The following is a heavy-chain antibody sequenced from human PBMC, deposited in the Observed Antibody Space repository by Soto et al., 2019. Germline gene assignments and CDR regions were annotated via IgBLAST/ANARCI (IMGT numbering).Heavy chain of an antibody. D-gene: IGHD6-19*01. CDR1: SDSIAGENW. CDR2: VFHTGGK. CDR3: ARVFSSGSGWMYYFDF. J-gene: IGHJ4*02. V-gene: IGHV4-4*02. Sequence: QVQLQESGPGLVKPSETLSLTCTVSSDSIAGENWWSWVRQPPGLGLEWIGEVFHTGGKNYNPSLNGRVTMEVDTSKNQFSRKLISATASDTAVYYCARVFSSGSGWMYYFDFWGQGTLVSVSS.